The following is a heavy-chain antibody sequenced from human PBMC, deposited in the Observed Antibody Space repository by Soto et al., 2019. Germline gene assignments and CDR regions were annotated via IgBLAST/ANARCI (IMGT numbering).Heavy chain of an antibody. CDR1: GFPFSSYW. V-gene: IGHV3-74*01. CDR3: AREYYGLLTGYYTDY. D-gene: IGHD3-9*01. J-gene: IGHJ4*02. CDR2: ISGDGVTT. Sequence: EVQLVESGGDLVQRGGSLRLPCAASGFPFSSYWMHLGRHTPGKGLDWVARISGDGVTTYYADSVTGRFTVSRDNAKNTLSLQISGLRAEDTAVYYCAREYYGLLTGYYTDYWGQGTLVSVSS.